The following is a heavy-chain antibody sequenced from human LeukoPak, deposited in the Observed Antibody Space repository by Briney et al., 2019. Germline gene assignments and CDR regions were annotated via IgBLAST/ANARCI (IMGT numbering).Heavy chain of an antibody. V-gene: IGHV3-21*01. J-gene: IGHJ3*02. D-gene: IGHD2-21*01. CDR1: RFTFSTYS. CDR2: ISSRSTYI. CDR3: ATSMAQDVDAFHI. Sequence: GGSLRLSCAASRFTFSTYSMNWVRQAAGKGLQWVSSISSRSTYIYYADSVKGRFTISRDNAKNSLYLQMNNLRAEDTAMFYCATSMAQDVDAFHIWGQGTMVTVSS.